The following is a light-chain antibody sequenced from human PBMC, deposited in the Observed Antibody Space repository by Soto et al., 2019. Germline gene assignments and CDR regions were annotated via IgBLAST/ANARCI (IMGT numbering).Light chain of an antibody. CDR1: QGISSA. J-gene: IGKJ4*01. Sequence: AIQLTQSPSSLSASVGDRVTITCRASQGISSALAWYQQRPGKAPKLLIYDASSLESGVPSRFSGSGSGTDFTLTISSLQPEDFATYYCQQFNSYPLLTFGGGTKVEIK. V-gene: IGKV1-13*02. CDR2: DAS. CDR3: QQFNSYPLLT.